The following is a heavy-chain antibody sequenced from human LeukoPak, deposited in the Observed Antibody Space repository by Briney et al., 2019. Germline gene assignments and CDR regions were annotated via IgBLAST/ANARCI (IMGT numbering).Heavy chain of an antibody. Sequence: GGSLRLSCAASGFTFSNYGMHWVRQAPGKGLEWVASIRYDGFNKYYADSLKGRFTISRDNSKNTLYLQINSLRAEDTAVYYCAKKTIVGATGDAFDIWGQETMVIVS. CDR2: IRYDGFNK. CDR1: GFTFSNYG. J-gene: IGHJ3*02. V-gene: IGHV3-30*02. D-gene: IGHD1-26*01. CDR3: AKKTIVGATGDAFDI.